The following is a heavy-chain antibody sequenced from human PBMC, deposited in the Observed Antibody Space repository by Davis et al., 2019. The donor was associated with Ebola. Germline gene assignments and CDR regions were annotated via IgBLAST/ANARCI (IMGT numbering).Heavy chain of an antibody. CDR3: SRDDYGDTYYGMDV. CDR2: INAGNGNT. D-gene: IGHD4-17*01. Sequence: AASVKVSCKASGYTFTSYAMHWVRQAPGQRLEWMGWINAGNGNTKYSQKFQGRVTMTRDTSTSTVYMELSSLRSEDTAVYYCSRDDYGDTYYGMDVWGQGTTVTVSS. J-gene: IGHJ6*02. V-gene: IGHV1-3*01. CDR1: GYTFTSYA.